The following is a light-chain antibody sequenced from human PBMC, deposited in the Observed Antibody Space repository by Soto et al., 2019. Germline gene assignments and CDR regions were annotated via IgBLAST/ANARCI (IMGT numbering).Light chain of an antibody. Sequence: QSALTQPASVSGSPRQSITISCTGTSSDVGGYNYVSWYQQRPGKPPKFMIYEVTNRPSGVSNRFSGSKSGNTASLTISGLQAEDEADYYCASYTSRGTRVFGTGTKLTVL. CDR3: ASYTSRGTRV. J-gene: IGLJ1*01. CDR2: EVT. V-gene: IGLV2-14*01. CDR1: SSDVGGYNY.